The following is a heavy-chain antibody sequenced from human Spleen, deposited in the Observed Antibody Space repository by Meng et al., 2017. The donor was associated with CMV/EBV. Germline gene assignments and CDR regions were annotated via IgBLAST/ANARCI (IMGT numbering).Heavy chain of an antibody. J-gene: IGHJ6*02. V-gene: IGHV3-23*01. CDR1: GFTFRNYA. CDR2: ISASGDST. D-gene: IGHD1-26*01. Sequence: GGSLRLSCAASGFTFRNYAMNWVRQAPGKGLEWVSSISASGDSTSYTDSVKGRFTISRDNSRKTLSLGMDSLRAEDTAVYFCAKRGGGSYYYDRYYGMDVWGPGTTVTVSS. CDR3: AKRGGGSYYYDRYYGMDV.